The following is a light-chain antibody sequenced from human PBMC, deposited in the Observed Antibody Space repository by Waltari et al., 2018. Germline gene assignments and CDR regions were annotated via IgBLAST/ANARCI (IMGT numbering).Light chain of an antibody. V-gene: IGLV3-21*04. CDR1: NIGSKR. J-gene: IGLJ2*01. CDR2: DDT. CDR3: QVWDSLVI. Sequence: SYVLTQPHSVSVAPGKTARIPCGGNNIGSKRVHWYQQKPGQAPVLVISDDTDRPSGIPERFSGSNSGNTATLTISRVESGDEAYYYCQVWDSLVIFGGGTKLTVL.